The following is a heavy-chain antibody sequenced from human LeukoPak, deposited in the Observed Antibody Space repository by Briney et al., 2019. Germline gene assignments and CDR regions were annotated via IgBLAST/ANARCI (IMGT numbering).Heavy chain of an antibody. CDR3: ARGRFGDEDYYYYYYMDV. CDR1: GFTFSSYW. CDR2: IKQDGSEK. Sequence: GGSLRLSCAASGFTFSSYWMSWVRQAPGKGLEWVANIKQDGSEKYYVDSVKGRFTISRDNAKNSLYLQMNSLRAEDTAVYYCARGRFGDEDYYYYYYMDVWGKGTTVTVSS. D-gene: IGHD3-10*01. J-gene: IGHJ6*03. V-gene: IGHV3-7*01.